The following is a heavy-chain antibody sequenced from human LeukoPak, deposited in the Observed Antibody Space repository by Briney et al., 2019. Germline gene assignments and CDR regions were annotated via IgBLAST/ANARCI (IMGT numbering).Heavy chain of an antibody. CDR3: ARAMVVPAAGAHYFDY. CDR2: INHSGST. V-gene: IGHV4-34*01. CDR1: GGSFSGYY. D-gene: IGHD2-2*01. Sequence: SETLSLTCAVYGGSFSGYYWSWIRQPPGKGLEWIGEINHSGSTNYNPSLKSRVTISVDTSKNQFSLKLSSVTAADTAVYYCARAMVVPAAGAHYFDYWGQGTLVTVSS. J-gene: IGHJ4*02.